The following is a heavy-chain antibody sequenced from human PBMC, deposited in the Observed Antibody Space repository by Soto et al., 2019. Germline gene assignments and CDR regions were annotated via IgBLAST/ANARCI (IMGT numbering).Heavy chain of an antibody. CDR2: INPNSGGT. V-gene: IGHV1-2*04. Sequence: ASVKVSCKASGYTFTGYYMHWVREAPGQGLEWMGWINPNSGGTNYAQKFQGWVTMTRDTSISTAYMELSRLRSDDTAVYYCARTAVAGIHYYGMDVWGQGTTVTVSS. J-gene: IGHJ6*02. D-gene: IGHD6-19*01. CDR1: GYTFTGYY. CDR3: ARTAVAGIHYYGMDV.